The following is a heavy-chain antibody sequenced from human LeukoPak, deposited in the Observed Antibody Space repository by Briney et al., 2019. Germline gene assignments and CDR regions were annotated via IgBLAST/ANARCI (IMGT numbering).Heavy chain of an antibody. CDR3: AKDKHYCSSASCYLYYFDY. CDR2: ISAGGSST. J-gene: IGHJ4*01. CDR1: GFTFNNYA. Sequence: GGSLRPSCAASGFTFNNYAMNWVRQAPGKGLEWVSAISAGGSSTYYPDSVKGRFTISRDNSKNTLSLQMNSLRAEDTAVYYCAKDKHYCSSASCYLYYFDYWGHGTLVTVSS. V-gene: IGHV3-23*01. D-gene: IGHD2-2*01.